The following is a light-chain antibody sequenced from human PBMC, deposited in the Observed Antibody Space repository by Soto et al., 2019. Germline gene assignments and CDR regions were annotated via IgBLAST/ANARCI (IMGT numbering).Light chain of an antibody. CDR3: CSYTRGRTL. Sequence: QSALTQPASVSGSPGQSITISCTGTSSDVGGYKYVSWYQQYPGKAPKLIIYEVGNRPSGVSNRFSGSKSGNTASLTISGLQAEDEADYYCCSYTRGRTLLGGGTKVTVL. V-gene: IGLV2-14*01. CDR2: EVG. J-gene: IGLJ2*01. CDR1: SSDVGGYKY.